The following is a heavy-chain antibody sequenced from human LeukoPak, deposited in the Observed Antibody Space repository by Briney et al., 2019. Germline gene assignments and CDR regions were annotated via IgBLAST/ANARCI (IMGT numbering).Heavy chain of an antibody. V-gene: IGHV4-4*07. Sequence: PSETLSLTCTVSGGSISGFYWSWIRQPAGKGLEWIGRIYNSASTNYNPSLKSRVTMSVDTSKNQFSLKLTSVTAADTAVYYCASDRSSSWTRDWFDPWGQGTLVTVSS. J-gene: IGHJ5*02. CDR3: ASDRSSSWTRDWFDP. CDR1: GGSISGFY. CDR2: IYNSAST. D-gene: IGHD6-13*01.